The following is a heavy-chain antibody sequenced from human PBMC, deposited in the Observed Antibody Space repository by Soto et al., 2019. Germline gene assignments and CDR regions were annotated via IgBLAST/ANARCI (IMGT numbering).Heavy chain of an antibody. Sequence: SGPTLVNPTQTLTLTCTFSGFSLSTDGVGVAWIRQPPGKALEWLALVYWNDDKRYSPSLKSRLSITKDTSKNQVVLTMTNMDPMDTATYSCAHSGEVGATFGWFDTWGQGTLVTVSS. V-gene: IGHV2-5*01. CDR1: GFSLSTDGVG. D-gene: IGHD1-26*01. J-gene: IGHJ5*02. CDR2: VYWNDDK. CDR3: AHSGEVGATFGWFDT.